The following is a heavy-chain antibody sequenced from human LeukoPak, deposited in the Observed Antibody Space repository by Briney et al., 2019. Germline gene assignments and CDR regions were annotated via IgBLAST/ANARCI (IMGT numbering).Heavy chain of an antibody. D-gene: IGHD6-19*01. V-gene: IGHV3-30-3*01. CDR2: ISHDGSNK. CDR1: GFTFSSYW. J-gene: IGHJ1*01. CDR3: ARAYKDRSLAGKKEFFQH. Sequence: PGGSLRLSCAASGFTFSSYWMSWVRQAPGKGLEWVAVISHDGSNKYYADSVKGRFTISRDNANNFLYLQMNSLRAEDTALYYCARAYKDRSLAGKKEFFQHWGQGTLVTVSS.